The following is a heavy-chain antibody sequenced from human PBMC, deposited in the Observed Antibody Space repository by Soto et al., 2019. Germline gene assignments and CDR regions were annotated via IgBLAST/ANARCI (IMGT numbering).Heavy chain of an antibody. J-gene: IGHJ6*02. Sequence: ASLKVSCKASGGTFSSYAISWVRQAPGQGLEWMGGIIPIFGTANYAQKFQGRVTITADESTSTAYMELSSLRSEDTAVYYCASRSGIAAAGPIYYGMDVWGQGTTVTVSS. CDR2: IIPIFGTA. V-gene: IGHV1-69*13. CDR1: GGTFSSYA. D-gene: IGHD6-13*01. CDR3: ASRSGIAAAGPIYYGMDV.